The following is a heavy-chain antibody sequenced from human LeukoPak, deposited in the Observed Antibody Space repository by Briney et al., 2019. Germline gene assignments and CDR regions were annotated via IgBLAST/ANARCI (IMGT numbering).Heavy chain of an antibody. J-gene: IGHJ5*02. D-gene: IGHD3-9*01. Sequence: ASVKVSCKASGYTFTSYYMHWVRQAPGQGLEWMGIINPSGGSTSYAQKFQGRVTMTRDTSTSTAYMELRSLRSDDTAVYYCARVSVELSGKYYDILTGTFYHWGQGTLVTVSS. CDR1: GYTFTSYY. V-gene: IGHV1-46*01. CDR2: INPSGGST. CDR3: ARVSVELSGKYYDILTGTFYH.